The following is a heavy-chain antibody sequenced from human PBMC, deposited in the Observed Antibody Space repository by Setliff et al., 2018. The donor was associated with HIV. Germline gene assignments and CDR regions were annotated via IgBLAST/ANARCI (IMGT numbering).Heavy chain of an antibody. CDR1: GDSIDRSNFF. Sequence: SETLSLTCTVSGDSIDRSNFFWTWIRQHPGKGLEWIGYIYYSGSATYNPSLKSQASISVDTSRNEFSLKLSSVTAADTAVYYCARLMHYYDSFWVLWRENYFDSWGRGTLVTVSS. CDR2: IYYSGSA. D-gene: IGHD3-22*01. V-gene: IGHV4-30-4*01. CDR3: ARLMHYYDSFWVLWRENYFDS. J-gene: IGHJ4*01.